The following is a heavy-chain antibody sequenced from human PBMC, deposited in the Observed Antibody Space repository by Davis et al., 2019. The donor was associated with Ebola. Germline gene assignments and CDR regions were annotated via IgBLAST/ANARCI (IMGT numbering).Heavy chain of an antibody. CDR3: ARDGYRGVVVAANYYYYGMDV. V-gene: IGHV1-18*01. Sequence: ASVTVSCKASGYTFTSYGIRWVRQAPGQGLEWMGWISAYNGNTNYAQKLQGRVTMTTDTSTSTAYMELRSLRSDDTAVYYCARDGYRGVVVAANYYYYGMDVWGQGTTVTVSS. CDR1: GYTFTSYG. CDR2: ISAYNGNT. D-gene: IGHD2-15*01. J-gene: IGHJ6*02.